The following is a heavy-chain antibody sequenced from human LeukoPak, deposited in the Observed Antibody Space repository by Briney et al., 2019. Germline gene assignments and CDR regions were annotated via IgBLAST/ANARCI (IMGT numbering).Heavy chain of an antibody. Sequence: ASVKVSCKASTYTFTRYGISWVRQAPGQGLEWMGWISGYNGNTNYAQKFLGRVSMTADTATSTAYMELRSLTSDGTAMYYCARSGCGTYYYFDLWGQGTLVTVSS. J-gene: IGHJ4*02. CDR2: ISGYNGNT. CDR3: ARSGCGTYYYFDL. CDR1: TYTFTRYG. V-gene: IGHV1-18*01. D-gene: IGHD6-19*01.